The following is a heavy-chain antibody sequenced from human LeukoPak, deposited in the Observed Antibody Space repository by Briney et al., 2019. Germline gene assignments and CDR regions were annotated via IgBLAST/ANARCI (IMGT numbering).Heavy chain of an antibody. CDR2: IGPTGSDR. CDR1: GLTFSTSG. Sequence: GGSLRLSCTASGLTFSTSGFNWVRQAPGKGLEWVASIGPTGSDRYHADSIKGRFSISRDNANNFLYLQMNSLRAEDTAVYYCATETNGRHYDYWGQGTLLTDSS. CDR3: ATETNGRHYDY. D-gene: IGHD1-14*01. V-gene: IGHV3-21*06. J-gene: IGHJ4*02.